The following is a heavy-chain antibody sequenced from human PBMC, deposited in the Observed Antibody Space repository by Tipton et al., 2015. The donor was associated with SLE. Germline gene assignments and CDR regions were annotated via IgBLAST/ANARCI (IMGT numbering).Heavy chain of an antibody. CDR1: GGSFSGYY. CDR2: FYYSGNI. D-gene: IGHD2-2*01. CDR3: ARDGGPYIVVAPDWFDP. Sequence: TLSLTCAVYGGSFSGYYWGWIRQPPGKGLEWIGNFYYSGNIYYNPSLQSRVTISVDTSKNQFSLKLSSVTAADTAVYYCARDGGPYIVVAPDWFDPWGQGTLVTVSS. V-gene: IGHV4-34*01. J-gene: IGHJ5*02.